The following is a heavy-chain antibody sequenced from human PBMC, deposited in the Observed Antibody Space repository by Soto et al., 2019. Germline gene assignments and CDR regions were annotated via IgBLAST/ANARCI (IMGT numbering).Heavy chain of an antibody. Sequence: QVQLQESGPGLVKPSGTLSLTCAVSGGSISSSNWWSWVRQPPGKGLEWIGEICHSGSTNYNPTLKSRVNIAVDKSKNQFSLELPSVTAADTAVYYCARYSVVRYFDGSYHWGQGTPVTVSS. CDR3: ARYSVVRYFDGSYH. CDR2: ICHSGST. D-gene: IGHD3-9*01. CDR1: GGSISSSNW. J-gene: IGHJ5*02. V-gene: IGHV4-4*02.